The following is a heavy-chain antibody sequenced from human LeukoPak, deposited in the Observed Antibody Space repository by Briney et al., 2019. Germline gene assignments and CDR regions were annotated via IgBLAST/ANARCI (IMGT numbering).Heavy chain of an antibody. CDR1: GFTFSSYD. CDR3: ARGGYDFWSGYFSYYYYGMDV. J-gene: IGHJ6*02. D-gene: IGHD3-3*01. Sequence: GGSLRLSCAASGFTFSSYDMHWVRHATGKGLEWVSAIGTAGDTYYPGSVKGRFTISRENAKNSLYLQMNSLRAGDTAVYYCARGGYDFWSGYFSYYYYGMDVWGQGTTVTVSS. V-gene: IGHV3-13*01. CDR2: IGTAGDT.